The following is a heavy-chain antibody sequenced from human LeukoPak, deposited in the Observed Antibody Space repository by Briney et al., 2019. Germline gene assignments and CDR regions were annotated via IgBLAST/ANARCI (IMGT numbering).Heavy chain of an antibody. V-gene: IGHV5-51*01. D-gene: IGHD4-23*01. Sequence: GESLKISCKASGYSFTNYWIGWVRQMPGKGLEWMGIIYPGDSGTRYSPSFQGQVTISADKSISTAYLQWSSLKASDTAMYYCATSYGGHSEYFQEWGQGTLVTVSS. J-gene: IGHJ1*01. CDR3: ATSYGGHSEYFQE. CDR1: GYSFTNYW. CDR2: IYPGDSGT.